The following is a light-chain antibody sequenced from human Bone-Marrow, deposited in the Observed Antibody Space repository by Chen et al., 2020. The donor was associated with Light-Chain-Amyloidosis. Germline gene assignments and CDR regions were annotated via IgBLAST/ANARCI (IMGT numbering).Light chain of an antibody. Sequence: SYELTQPPSVSVSPGPPARITCSGDDLPTKYAYWYQQKPGQAPVLVIHSDTERPSGISERFSGSSSGTTATLTISGVQAEDEADYHCQSADSSGTYEVIFGGGTKLTVL. V-gene: IGLV3-25*03. J-gene: IGLJ2*01. CDR2: SDT. CDR1: DLPTKY. CDR3: QSADSSGTYEVI.